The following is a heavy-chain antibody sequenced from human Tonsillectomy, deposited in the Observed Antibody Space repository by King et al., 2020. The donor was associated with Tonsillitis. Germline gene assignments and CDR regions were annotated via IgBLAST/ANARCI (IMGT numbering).Heavy chain of an antibody. Sequence: QVQLVESGGVVVQPGRSLRLSCAASGFTFSSYATHWVRQTPGKGLEWVALISYDESNKYYADSVKGRLNISRDNSKNKLYLQMNRLRAEDTAVYFCVRGAPYYSGSFNYFDFWGLGTLVTVPS. CDR3: VRGAPYYSGSFNYFDF. J-gene: IGHJ4*01. V-gene: IGHV3-30*01. CDR2: ISYDESNK. CDR1: GFTFSSYA. D-gene: IGHD5-12*01.